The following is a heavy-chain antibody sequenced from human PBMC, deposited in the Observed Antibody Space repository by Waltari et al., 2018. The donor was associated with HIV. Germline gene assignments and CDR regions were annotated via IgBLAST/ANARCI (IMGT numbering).Heavy chain of an antibody. CDR3: AKGASGWSPGY. J-gene: IGHJ4*02. CDR2: ISYYVDNK. CDR1: RFTFSSYA. Sequence: QVQLVESGGGVVQPGRSLRLSCAASRFTFSSYAMHWVRQAPGKGLEWVAVISYYVDNKYYTDSVKGRFTISRDNSKNTLYLQMNSLRAEDTAVYYCAKGASGWSPGYWGQGTLVTVSS. D-gene: IGHD6-19*01. V-gene: IGHV3-30*18.